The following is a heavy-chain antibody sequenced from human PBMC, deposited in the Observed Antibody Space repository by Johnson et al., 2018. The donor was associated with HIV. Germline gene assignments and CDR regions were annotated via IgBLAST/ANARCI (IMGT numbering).Heavy chain of an antibody. CDR3: ARDRSKGGAFDI. Sequence: EVQLVESGGGVVQPGRSLRLSCAASGFTFSRYAMHWVRQATGKGLECVSAIATAGDTSYPGSVKGRFTISRENAKNSLYLQMNSLRAGDTAVYYCARDRSKGGAFDIWGQGTMVTVSS. V-gene: IGHV3-13*01. CDR2: IATAGDT. CDR1: GFTFSRYA. D-gene: IGHD2/OR15-2a*01. J-gene: IGHJ3*02.